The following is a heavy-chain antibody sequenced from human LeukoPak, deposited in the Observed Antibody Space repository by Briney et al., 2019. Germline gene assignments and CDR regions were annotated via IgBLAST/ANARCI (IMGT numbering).Heavy chain of an antibody. D-gene: IGHD2-8*02. Sequence: SETLSLTCTVAGGSISSSSYYWGWIRQPPGKGLKWIGEIYHSGSTNYNPSLKSRVTISVDKSKNQFSLKLSSVTAADTAVYYCASGAGWWDYWGQGTLVTVSS. V-gene: IGHV4-39*07. CDR1: GGSISSSSYY. J-gene: IGHJ4*02. CDR2: IYHSGST. CDR3: ASGAGWWDY.